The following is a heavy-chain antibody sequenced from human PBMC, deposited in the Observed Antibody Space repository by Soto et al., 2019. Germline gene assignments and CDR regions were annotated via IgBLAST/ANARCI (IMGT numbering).Heavy chain of an antibody. J-gene: IGHJ4*02. CDR2: INHSGST. CDR3: ARGGYYYESSGYFDY. Sequence: SETLSLTCAVYGGSFSGYYWSWIRQPPGKGLEWIGEINHSGSTNYNPSLKSRVTISVDTSKNQFSLKLSSVTAADTAVYYCARGGYYYESSGYFDYWGQGTLVTVSS. CDR1: GGSFSGYY. V-gene: IGHV4-34*01. D-gene: IGHD3-22*01.